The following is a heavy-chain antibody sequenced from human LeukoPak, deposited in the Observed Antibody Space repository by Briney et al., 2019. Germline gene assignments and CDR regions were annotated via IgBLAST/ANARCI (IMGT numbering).Heavy chain of an antibody. Sequence: GGSLRLSCAASGFTVSSNYMSWVRQAPGKGLEWVSVIYSGGSTYYADSVKGRFTISRDNSKNTLYLQMNSLRAEDTAVYYCARVKSSSGWYGDYWGQGTLVTVSS. D-gene: IGHD6-19*01. CDR1: GFTVSSNY. V-gene: IGHV3-66*01. CDR3: ARVKSSSGWYGDY. J-gene: IGHJ4*02. CDR2: IYSGGST.